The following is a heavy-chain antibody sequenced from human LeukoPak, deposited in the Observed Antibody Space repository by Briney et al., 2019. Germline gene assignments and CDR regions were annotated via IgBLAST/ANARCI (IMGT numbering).Heavy chain of an antibody. CDR3: ARDGLVDNTVVRRRGLFDY. Sequence: ASVKVSCKASGYTFTDYFMHWVRQAPGQGLEWMGWINPNSGGTDFAQKFQGRVTMTRDTSISTAYMELSRLRSDDTAVYYCARDGLVDNTVVRRRGLFDYWGQGTLLTVSS. CDR2: INPNSGGT. J-gene: IGHJ4*02. D-gene: IGHD3-10*01. V-gene: IGHV1-2*02. CDR1: GYTFTDYF.